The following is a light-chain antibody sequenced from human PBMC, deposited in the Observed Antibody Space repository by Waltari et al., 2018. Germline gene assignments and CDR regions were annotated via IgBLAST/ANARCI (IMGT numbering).Light chain of an antibody. CDR3: LLYMGSGIWV. J-gene: IGLJ3*02. CDR2: KAD. Sequence: QTVVTQEPSLLVSPGGTVTLPCALSSYSLPSTSYASWYQQTPGQAPRTLVYKADSRSSGVPDRFSGSILGNKAALTITGAQADDESDYYCLLYMGSGIWVFGGGTKLTVL. CDR1: SYSLPSTSY. V-gene: IGLV8-61*01.